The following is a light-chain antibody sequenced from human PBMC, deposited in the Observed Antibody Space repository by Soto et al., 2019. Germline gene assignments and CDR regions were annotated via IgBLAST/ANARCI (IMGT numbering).Light chain of an antibody. CDR3: SSYAGSNTPYV. CDR1: SSDVGGYNY. V-gene: IGLV2-8*01. CDR2: EVS. Sequence: QSVLTQPPSASGSPGQSVTIYCTGTSSDVGGYNYVSWYQQHPGKAPKLMIYEVSKRPSGVPDRFSGSKSGNTASLTVSGLQAEDEADYYCSSYAGSNTPYVFGTGTKLTVL. J-gene: IGLJ1*01.